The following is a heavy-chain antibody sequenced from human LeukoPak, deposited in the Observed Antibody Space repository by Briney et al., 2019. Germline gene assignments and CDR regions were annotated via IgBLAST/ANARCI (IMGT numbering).Heavy chain of an antibody. CDR3: ARWGGDSSPI. J-gene: IGHJ3*02. D-gene: IGHD6-13*01. Sequence: SETLSLTCTVSGYSISSSYFWVWIRQPPGKGLEWIGYIYYSGSTNYNPSLKSRVTISVDTSKNQFSLKLSSVTAADTAVYYCARWGGDSSPIWGQGTMVTVSS. CDR1: GYSISSSYF. CDR2: IYYSGST. V-gene: IGHV4-61*05.